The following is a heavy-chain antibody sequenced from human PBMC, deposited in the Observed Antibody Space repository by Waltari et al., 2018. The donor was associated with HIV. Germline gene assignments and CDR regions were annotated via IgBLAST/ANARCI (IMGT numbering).Heavy chain of an antibody. Sequence: QVQLQESGPGLVKPSETLSLTCTVSGGSISSYSWSWIRQPPGKGLEWIGYIYSSGSTNYNPSLKSLVTISVDTSKNQFSLKLSSVTAADTAVYYCARAMATIRAWYFDLWGRGTLVTVSS. CDR3: ARAMATIRAWYFDL. J-gene: IGHJ2*01. V-gene: IGHV4-59*13. D-gene: IGHD5-12*01. CDR1: GGSISSYS. CDR2: IYSSGST.